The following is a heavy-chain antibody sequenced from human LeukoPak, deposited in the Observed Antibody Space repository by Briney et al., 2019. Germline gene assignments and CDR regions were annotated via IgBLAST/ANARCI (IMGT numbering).Heavy chain of an antibody. D-gene: IGHD5-18*01. Sequence: GGSLRLSCAASGFTFDDSAMHWVRQAPGKGLEWVSLISGDGVSTYADSVKGRFTISRDNSKNSLYLQMNSLRTEDTALYYCAKNLNSYGYYWGQGTLVTVSS. CDR1: GFTFDDSA. V-gene: IGHV3-43*02. CDR2: ISGDGVST. J-gene: IGHJ4*02. CDR3: AKNLNSYGYY.